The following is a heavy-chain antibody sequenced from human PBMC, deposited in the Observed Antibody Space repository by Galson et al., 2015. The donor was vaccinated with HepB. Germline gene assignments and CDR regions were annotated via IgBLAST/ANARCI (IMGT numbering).Heavy chain of an antibody. J-gene: IGHJ4*02. CDR3: ARAFSAASNSYGDY. D-gene: IGHD5-18*01. CDR1: GASISSSNW. V-gene: IGHV4-4*02. Sequence: ETLSLTCAVSGASISSSNWWGWVRQPPGKGLEWIGEISHRGSTNYNPSLKSRLTMSLHKSNNQFSLNLSSVTAADTAIYYCARAFSAASNSYGDYWGQGTVVTVSS. CDR2: ISHRGST.